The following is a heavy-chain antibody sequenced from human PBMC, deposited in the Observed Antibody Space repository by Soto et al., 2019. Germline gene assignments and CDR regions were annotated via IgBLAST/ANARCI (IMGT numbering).Heavy chain of an antibody. V-gene: IGHV3-9*01. J-gene: IGHJ1*01. CDR3: VKDESINWYSGHFRH. D-gene: IGHD6-13*01. Sequence: EVQLVESGGGLVQPGRSLRLSCAASGFTFDDYAMHWVRQVPGKGLEWVSGINWNSGSIGYADSVKGRFAISRDNAKNSLHLQMNSLRAEATAFYYCVKDESINWYSGHFRHWGQCTLVTVS. CDR2: INWNSGSI. CDR1: GFTFDDYA.